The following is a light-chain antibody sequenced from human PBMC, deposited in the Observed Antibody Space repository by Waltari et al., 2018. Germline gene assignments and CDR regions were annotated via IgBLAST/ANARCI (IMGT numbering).Light chain of an antibody. J-gene: IGLJ2*01. V-gene: IGLV1-44*01. CDR3: AAWDDSLNGVV. CDR2: GAN. CDR1: SSNIGSNS. Sequence: QSVLTQPPSASGTPGQSVAISCSGSSSNIGSNSVNWSLPLPGTAPKLLLVGANQRPSGVPARFSGSKSCTSASLAISGLQSEDEAGYFCAAWDDSLNGVVFGGGTKLTVL.